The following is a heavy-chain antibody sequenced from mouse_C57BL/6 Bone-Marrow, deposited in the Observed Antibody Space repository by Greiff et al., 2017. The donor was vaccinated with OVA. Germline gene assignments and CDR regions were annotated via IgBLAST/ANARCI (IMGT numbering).Heavy chain of an antibody. CDR3: AAEGIRYYGSSGFAY. J-gene: IGHJ3*01. CDR2: INPSSGYT. V-gene: IGHV1-7*01. D-gene: IGHD1-1*01. Sequence: QVQLQQSGADLAKPGASVKLSCTASGYTFTSYWMHWVKQRPGPGLEWIGYINPSSGYTKYNQKFKDKATLTADKSSSTAYMQLSSLTYEDSAVYYCAAEGIRYYGSSGFAYWGQGTLVTVSA. CDR1: GYTFTSYW.